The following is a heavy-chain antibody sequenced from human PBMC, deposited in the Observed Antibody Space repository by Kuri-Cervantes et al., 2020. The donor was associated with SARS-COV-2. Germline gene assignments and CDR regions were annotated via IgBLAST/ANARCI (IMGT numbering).Heavy chain of an antibody. CDR1: GGSISSSSYY. V-gene: IGHV4-39*01. CDR3: ARRGAVAGTVPFFDY. CDR2: IYYSGST. Sequence: GSLRLSCTVSGGSISSSSYYWGWIRQPPGKGLEWIGSIYYSGSTYYNPSLKRRVTISVDTSKNQFSLKLSSVTAADTAVYYCARRGAVAGTVPFFDYWGQGTLVTVSS. D-gene: IGHD6-19*01. J-gene: IGHJ4*02.